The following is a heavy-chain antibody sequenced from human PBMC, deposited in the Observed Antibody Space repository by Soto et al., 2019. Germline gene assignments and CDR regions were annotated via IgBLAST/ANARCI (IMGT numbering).Heavy chain of an antibody. J-gene: IGHJ4*02. CDR2: ISGSGGST. V-gene: IGHV3-23*01. D-gene: IGHD6-13*01. CDR3: ARDQDTSTWYIYPIDY. Sequence: GGSLRLSCAASGFTFSSYGMSLVRQAPGKGLEWVLSISGSGGSTFYADSVKGRFTISRDNSKNTLFLQMSSLRVDDTAVYYYARDQDTSTWYIYPIDYWGQGTLVTVSS. CDR1: GFTFSSYG.